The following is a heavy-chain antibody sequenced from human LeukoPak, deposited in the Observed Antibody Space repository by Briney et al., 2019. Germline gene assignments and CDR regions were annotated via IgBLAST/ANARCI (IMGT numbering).Heavy chain of an antibody. D-gene: IGHD3-22*01. CDR3: ARDQSYYDSSGYSVLFDP. J-gene: IGHJ5*02. V-gene: IGHV1-2*02. CDR1: GYTFTGYY. Sequence: ASVKVSCKASGYTFTGYYMHWVRQAPGQGLEWMGWINPNSGGTNYAQKFQGRVTMTRDTSISTAYMELSRLRSDDTAVYYCARDQSYYDSSGYSVLFDPWGQGTLVTVSS. CDR2: INPNSGGT.